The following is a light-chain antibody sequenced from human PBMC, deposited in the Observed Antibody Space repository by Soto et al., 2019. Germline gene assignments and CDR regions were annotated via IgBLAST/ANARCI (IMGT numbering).Light chain of an antibody. CDR1: TSDVGAYNF. J-gene: IGLJ1*01. Sequence: QSALTQPASVSGSLGQSITISCTGTTSDVGAYNFVSWYQHHPGKAPKIIIYEVSNRPSGVSNRFSGSKSGNTASLTISGLQSEDEADYYCSSYTSISTLVFGTGTKVTVL. CDR3: SSYTSISTLV. V-gene: IGLV2-14*01. CDR2: EVS.